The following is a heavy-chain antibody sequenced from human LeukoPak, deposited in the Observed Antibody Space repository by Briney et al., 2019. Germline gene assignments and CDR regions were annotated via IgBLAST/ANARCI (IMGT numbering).Heavy chain of an antibody. J-gene: IGHJ4*02. Sequence: PGGSLRLSCAASGFTFSSYAMHWVRQAPGKGLEWVAVISYDGSRKYYADSVKGVFTISRDNSKNTLYLQMNSLRAEDTAVYYCARGWELLDYWGQGTLVTVSS. CDR2: ISYDGSRK. D-gene: IGHD1-26*01. CDR1: GFTFSSYA. CDR3: ARGWELLDY. V-gene: IGHV3-30-3*01.